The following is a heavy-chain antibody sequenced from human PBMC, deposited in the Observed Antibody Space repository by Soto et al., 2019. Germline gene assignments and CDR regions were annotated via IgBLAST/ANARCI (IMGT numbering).Heavy chain of an antibody. CDR2: ISYDGSNK. D-gene: IGHD6-13*01. CDR3: ATRAKQQLTMEPKYYFGY. V-gene: IGHV3-30*03. Sequence: QVQLVESGGGVVQPGRSLRLSCAASGFTFSSYGMHWVRQAPGKGLEWVAVISYDGSNKYYADSVKGRFTISRDNSNNTLYLQMNSLRAEDTAVYYCATRAKQQLTMEPKYYFGYWGQGTLVTVSS. J-gene: IGHJ4*02. CDR1: GFTFSSYG.